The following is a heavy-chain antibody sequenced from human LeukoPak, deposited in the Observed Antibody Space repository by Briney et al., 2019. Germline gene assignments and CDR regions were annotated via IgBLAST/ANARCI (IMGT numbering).Heavy chain of an antibody. CDR3: ARDKLREAGWDC. J-gene: IGHJ4*02. D-gene: IGHD2-15*01. CDR1: GFTFSSYS. CDR2: ISSSSSYI. V-gene: IGHV3-21*01. Sequence: PGGSLRLSCAASGFTFSSYSMNWVRQAPGKGLEWVSSISSSSSYIYYADSVKGRFTISRDNAKNSLYLQMNSLRAEDTAVYYCARDKLREAGWDCWGQGTLVTVSS.